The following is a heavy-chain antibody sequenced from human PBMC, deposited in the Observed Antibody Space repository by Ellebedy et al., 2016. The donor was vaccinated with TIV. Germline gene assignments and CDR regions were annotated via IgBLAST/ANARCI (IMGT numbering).Heavy chain of an antibody. V-gene: IGHV3-30*18. CDR2: ISYTGTDD. D-gene: IGHD5-18*01. CDR3: AKDQASFIHLSVVDV. J-gene: IGHJ6*02. Sequence: PGGSLRLSCTASRFPFSNYGMHWVRQAPGKGLEWVATISYTGTDDFYADSVKGRFTISRDDSKNTLYLQMNSLRAEDTAVYYCAKDQASFIHLSVVDVWGQGTTVTVSS. CDR1: RFPFSNYG.